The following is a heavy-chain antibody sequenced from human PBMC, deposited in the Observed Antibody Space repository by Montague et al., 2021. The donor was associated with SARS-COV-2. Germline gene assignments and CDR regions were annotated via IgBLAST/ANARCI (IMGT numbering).Heavy chain of an antibody. Sequence: SETLSLTCTVSGYSINSNYYWGWIRQPPGKGLEWIGCSYHSGTTHYHPSLKSRVTISLDTFNNHFSLKVTSVTAADTAVYYCARAPYYGPGKPYQFDYWGRGTLVTVSS. J-gene: IGHJ4*02. CDR3: ARAPYYGPGKPYQFDY. D-gene: IGHD3-10*01. V-gene: IGHV4-38-2*02. CDR1: GYSINSNYY. CDR2: SYHSGTT.